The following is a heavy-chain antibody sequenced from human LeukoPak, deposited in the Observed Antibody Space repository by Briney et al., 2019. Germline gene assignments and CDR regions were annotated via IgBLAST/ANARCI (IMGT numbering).Heavy chain of an antibody. CDR3: ARERSDYDILTGYYKDAFDI. CDR2: INHSGST. Sequence: SETLSLTCAVYGGSFGGYYWSWIRQPPGKGLEWIGEINHSGSTNYNPSLKSRVTISVDTSKNQFSLKLSSVTAADTAVYYCARERSDYDILTGYYKDAFDIWGQGTMVTVSS. V-gene: IGHV4-34*01. CDR1: GGSFGGYY. D-gene: IGHD3-9*01. J-gene: IGHJ3*02.